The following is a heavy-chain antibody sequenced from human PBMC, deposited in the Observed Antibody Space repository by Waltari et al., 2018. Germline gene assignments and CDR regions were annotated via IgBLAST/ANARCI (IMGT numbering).Heavy chain of an antibody. J-gene: IGHJ3*02. V-gene: IGHV4-31*03. D-gene: IGHD3-3*01. CDR1: GGSISSGGYY. Sequence: QVQLQESGPGLVKPSQTLSLTCTVSGGSISSGGYYWSWIRQHPGKGLEWIGYIYHSGSTYYNPSLKSRVTIAVDRSKNQFSLKLSSVTAADTAVYYCARENYDFWSGDDAFDIWGQGTMVTVSS. CDR3: ARENYDFWSGDDAFDI. CDR2: IYHSGST.